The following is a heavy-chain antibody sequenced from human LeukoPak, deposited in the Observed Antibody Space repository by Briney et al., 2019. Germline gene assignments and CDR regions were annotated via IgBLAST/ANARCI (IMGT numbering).Heavy chain of an antibody. D-gene: IGHD3-3*01. CDR1: GFTFSSYA. CDR2: ISSNGGST. V-gene: IGHV3-64*01. J-gene: IGHJ6*03. Sequence: GGSLRLSCAASGFTFSSYAMHWVRQAPGKGLEYVSAISSNGGSTYYANSVKGRFTISRDNSKNTLYLQMGSLRAEDMAVYYCARVGGYDFWSGYPYYYYYMDVWGKGTTVTVSS. CDR3: ARVGGYDFWSGYPYYYYYMDV.